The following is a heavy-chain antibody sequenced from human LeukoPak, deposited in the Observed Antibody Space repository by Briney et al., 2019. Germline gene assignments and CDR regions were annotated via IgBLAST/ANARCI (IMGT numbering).Heavy chain of an antibody. V-gene: IGHV1-3*01. J-gene: IGHJ4*02. CDR1: GYTFTDYA. CDR3: VRDGGYQLLVI. D-gene: IGHD2-2*01. CDR2: INGGNGKT. Sequence: ASVKVSCKASGYTFTDYAVHWVRQAPGQSLEWMGYINGGNGKTEYSQKFQGGLTTTRDISATTAYMELSSLRSEDTAVYYCVRDGGYQLLVIWGRGTLITVAS.